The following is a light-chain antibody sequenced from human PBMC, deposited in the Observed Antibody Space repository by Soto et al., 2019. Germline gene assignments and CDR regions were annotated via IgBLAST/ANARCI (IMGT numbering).Light chain of an antibody. CDR3: QVWDDGGDRGVI. CDR1: NIGSKS. CDR2: DDS. Sequence: SYELTQPPSVSVAPGQTARITCGGANIGSKSVHWYQQKAGQAPVLVVYDDSDRPSGIPERFSGSNSGNTATLTISRVEAGDEADYYCQVWDDGGDRGVIFGGGTKVTVL. V-gene: IGLV3-21*02. J-gene: IGLJ2*01.